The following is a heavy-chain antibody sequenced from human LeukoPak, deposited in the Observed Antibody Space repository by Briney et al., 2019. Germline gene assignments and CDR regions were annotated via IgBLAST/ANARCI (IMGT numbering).Heavy chain of an antibody. D-gene: IGHD3-10*01. V-gene: IGHV3-15*01. CDR1: GFTFSNAW. CDR3: TTDFYGSGSYYLPGFDY. CDR2: IKSKTDGGTT. J-gene: IGHJ4*02. Sequence: GGSLRLSCAASGFTFSNAWMSWVRQAPGKGLEWVGRIKSKTDGGTTDYAAPVKGRFTISRDDSKSTLYLQMNSLKTEDTAVYYCTTDFYGSGSYYLPGFDYWGQGTLVTVSS.